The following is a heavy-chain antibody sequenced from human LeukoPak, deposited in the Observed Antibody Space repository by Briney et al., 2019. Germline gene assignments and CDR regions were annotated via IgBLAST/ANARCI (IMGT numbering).Heavy chain of an antibody. CDR1: GGTFSSYA. CDR3: ARGTDTAMVTPIAHDY. Sequence: SVKVSCKAFGGTFSSYAISWVRQAPGQGLEWMGGIIPIFGTANYAQKFQGRVTITADESTSTAYMELSSLRSEDTAVYYCARGTDTAMVTPIAHDYWGQGTLVTVSS. D-gene: IGHD5-18*01. CDR2: IIPIFGTA. J-gene: IGHJ4*02. V-gene: IGHV1-69*01.